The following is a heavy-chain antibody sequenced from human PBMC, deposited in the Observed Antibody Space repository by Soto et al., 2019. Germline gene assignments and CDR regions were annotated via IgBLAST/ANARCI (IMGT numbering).Heavy chain of an antibody. J-gene: IGHJ4*02. V-gene: IGHV1-2*02. Sequence: QVQLVQSGAEVKKPGASVKVSCKASGYTFTGYYMHWVRQAPGQGLEWMGWINPNSGGTNYAQKFQGRFTMTRDTSISTAYMELSRLRSDDTAVYYCARDRKDIVLMVYAIDYWGQGTLVTVSS. D-gene: IGHD2-8*01. CDR3: ARDRKDIVLMVYAIDY. CDR1: GYTFTGYY. CDR2: INPNSGGT.